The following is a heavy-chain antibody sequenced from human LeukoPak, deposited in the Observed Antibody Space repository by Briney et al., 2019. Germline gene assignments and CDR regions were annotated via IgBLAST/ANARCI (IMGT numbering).Heavy chain of an antibody. Sequence: HPGGSLRLSCAASGFTFSSYAMSWVRQAPGKGLEWVSAISGSGGSTYYADSVKGRFTISRDNSKNTLYLQMNSLRAEDTAVYYCAKDLGGSYPGPGWDWGQGTLATVSS. CDR1: GFTFSSYA. J-gene: IGHJ4*02. CDR3: AKDLGGSYPGPGWD. CDR2: ISGSGGST. D-gene: IGHD1-26*01. V-gene: IGHV3-23*01.